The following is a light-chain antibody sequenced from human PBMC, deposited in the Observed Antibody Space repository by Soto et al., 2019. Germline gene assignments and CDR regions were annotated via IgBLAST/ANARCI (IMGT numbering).Light chain of an antibody. CDR2: GNS. CDR1: SFNIGAGYD. J-gene: IGLJ1*01. Sequence: QSVLTQPPSVSGAPGQRVTISCTGSSFNIGAGYDVHWYQQLPGRAPKLLIYGNSNRPSGVPDRFSGSESGTSASLAITGLQAEDEADYYCQSYDSSLSTYVFGTGTKLTVL. CDR3: QSYDSSLSTYV. V-gene: IGLV1-40*01.